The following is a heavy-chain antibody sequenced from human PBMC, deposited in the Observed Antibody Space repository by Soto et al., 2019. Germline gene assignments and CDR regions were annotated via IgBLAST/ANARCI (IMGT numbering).Heavy chain of an antibody. J-gene: IGHJ6*02. V-gene: IGHV1-69*12. CDR1: GGTFTTSA. D-gene: IGHD4-17*01. CDR3: ARDRPRENYGGNYYYEMDV. CDR2: IIPIFSTA. Sequence: QVELVQYEAEVKKPGSSVRVSCKASGGTFTTSAISWVRQAPGQGLEWMGGIIPIFSTADYAQKFQGRVTITADESTTTAYMELSSLRSEDTAVYYCARDRPRENYGGNYYYEMDVWGQGTTVTVSS.